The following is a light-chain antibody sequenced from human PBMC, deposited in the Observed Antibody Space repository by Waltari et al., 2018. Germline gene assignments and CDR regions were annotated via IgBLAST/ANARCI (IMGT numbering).Light chain of an antibody. CDR3: QQRSNWPRYI. CDR1: QSVSSY. CDR2: DAS. V-gene: IGKV3-11*01. J-gene: IGKJ2*01. Sequence: EIVLTQSPATLSLSPGERATLSCRASQSVSSYLAWYQQKPGQAPRLLIYDASNRATGIPARFCGSGSGTDFTLTISSLEPEDFAVYYCQQRSNWPRYIFGQGTKLEIK.